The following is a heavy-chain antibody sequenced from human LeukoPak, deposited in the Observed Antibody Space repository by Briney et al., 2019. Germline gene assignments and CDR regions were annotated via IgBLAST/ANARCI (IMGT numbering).Heavy chain of an antibody. Sequence: KPSETLSLTCTVSGGSISSYYWSWIRQPAGKGLEWIGRIYTSGSTNYNPPLKSRVTMSVDTSKSQFSLKLSSVTAADTAVYYCARDEVAAAGTNWFDPWGQGTLVTVSS. V-gene: IGHV4-4*07. CDR1: GGSISSYY. CDR3: ARDEVAAAGTNWFDP. D-gene: IGHD6-13*01. CDR2: IYTSGST. J-gene: IGHJ5*02.